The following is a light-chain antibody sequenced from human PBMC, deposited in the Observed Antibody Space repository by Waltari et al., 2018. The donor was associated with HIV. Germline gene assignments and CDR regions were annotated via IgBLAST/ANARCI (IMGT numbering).Light chain of an antibody. J-gene: IGKJ1*01. CDR3: LQYDNLWT. Sequence: STLTASVGDTVSLTCRASQSIRNYLAWYQQKPGRAPQLLISEASNLESGVPSRFSGSGSGTVFTLTISSLQPDDFATYYFLQYDNLWTFGQGTKVE. CDR1: QSIRNY. V-gene: IGKV1-5*03. CDR2: EAS.